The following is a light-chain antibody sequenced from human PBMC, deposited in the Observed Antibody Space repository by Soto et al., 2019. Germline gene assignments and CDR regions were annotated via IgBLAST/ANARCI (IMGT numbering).Light chain of an antibody. V-gene: IGKV3-15*01. CDR3: QQYNNWPPIT. J-gene: IGKJ5*01. CDR2: GAS. CDR1: RSVSSS. Sequence: EIVMTQSPATLSVSPGQRATLSCRASRSVSSSLAWFQQKPGQAPRLLIYGASTRATGIPARFSGSGSGTEFTLTISSLQSEDFAVYYCQQYNNWPPITFGQGTRLEI.